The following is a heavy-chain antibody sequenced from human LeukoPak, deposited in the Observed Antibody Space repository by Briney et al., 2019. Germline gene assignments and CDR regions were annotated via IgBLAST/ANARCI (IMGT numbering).Heavy chain of an antibody. CDR2: INSDGSST. V-gene: IGHV3-74*01. CDR1: GFTFSSYW. D-gene: IGHD6-19*01. CDR3: ARASGWVYFDY. Sequence: PGGSLRLSCAASGFTFSSYWMHWVRQAPGKGLVWDSRINSDGSSTSYADSVKGRFTISRDNAKNTLYLQMSSLRAEDTAVYYCARASGWVYFDYWGQGTLATVSS. J-gene: IGHJ4*02.